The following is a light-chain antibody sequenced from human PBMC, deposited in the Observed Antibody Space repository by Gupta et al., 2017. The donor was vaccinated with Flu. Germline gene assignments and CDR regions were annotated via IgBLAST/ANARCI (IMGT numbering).Light chain of an antibody. J-gene: IGKJ3*01. CDR3: MQALQTPLT. V-gene: IGKV2-28*01. CDR1: QSLLHRNGYNY. Sequence: DIVMTQSPLSLPVTPGEPASISCRSSQSLLHRNGYNYLDWYLQRPGQSPQLLVYLGSNRASGVSDRFSGSGSGTDFTLKISRVEAEDVGVYYCMQALQTPLTFGPGTKVDIK. CDR2: LGS.